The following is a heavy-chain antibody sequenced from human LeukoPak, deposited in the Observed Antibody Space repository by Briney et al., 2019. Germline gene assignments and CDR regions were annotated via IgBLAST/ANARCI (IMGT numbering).Heavy chain of an antibody. CDR2: ISSSGSTI. CDR1: GFTFGDYY. Sequence: PGGSLRLSCAASGFTFGDYYMSWIRQAPGKGLEWVSYISSSGSTIYYADSVKGRFTISRDNAKNSLYLQMNSLRAEDTAVYYCARTPSPQYYYYMDVWGKGTTVTVSS. V-gene: IGHV3-11*04. CDR3: ARTPSPQYYYYMDV. J-gene: IGHJ6*03.